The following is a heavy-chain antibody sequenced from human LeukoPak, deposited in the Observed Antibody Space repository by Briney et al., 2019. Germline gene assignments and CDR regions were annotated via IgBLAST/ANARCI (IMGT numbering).Heavy chain of an antibody. V-gene: IGHV3-11*01. D-gene: IGHD3-16*01. J-gene: IGHJ6*02. CDR2: ISSSGSTI. CDR1: GFTFSDYY. Sequence: GGSLRLSCAASGFTFSDYYMSWIRQAPGKGLEWVSYISSSGSTIYYADSVKGRFTISRDNAKNSLYLQMNSLRAEDTAVYYCARVSGGVRHTVTGMDVWGQGTTVTVSS. CDR3: ARVSGGVRHTVTGMDV.